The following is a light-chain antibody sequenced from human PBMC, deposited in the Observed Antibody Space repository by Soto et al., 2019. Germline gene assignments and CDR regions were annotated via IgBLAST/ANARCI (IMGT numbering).Light chain of an antibody. J-gene: IGKJ1*01. Sequence: EIVLTQSPGTLSLSPGERATLSCRASQSVSSSYLTWYQQKPGQAPRLLIYAASSRATGIPDRFSGSESGTDFTLTISRLEPEDFAVYYCQQYHISPWTFGQGTKVDTK. V-gene: IGKV3-20*01. CDR2: AAS. CDR1: QSVSSSY. CDR3: QQYHISPWT.